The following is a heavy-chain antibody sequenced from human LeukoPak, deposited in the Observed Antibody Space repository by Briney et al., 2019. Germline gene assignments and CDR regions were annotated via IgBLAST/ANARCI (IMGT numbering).Heavy chain of an antibody. V-gene: IGHV4-31*03. CDR1: GGSISSGGYY. Sequence: SETLSLTCTGSGGSISSGGYYWSWIRQHPGKGLEWIGYIYYSGSTYYNPSLKSRVTISVDTSKNQFSLKLSSVTAADTAVYYCARDGDTAMVDIWGQGTMVTVSS. CDR3: ARDGDTAMVDI. J-gene: IGHJ3*02. D-gene: IGHD5-18*01. CDR2: IYYSGST.